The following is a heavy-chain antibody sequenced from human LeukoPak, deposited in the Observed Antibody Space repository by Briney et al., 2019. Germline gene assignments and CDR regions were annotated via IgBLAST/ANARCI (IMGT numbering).Heavy chain of an antibody. CDR3: ATPRTGYGGIHFDY. D-gene: IGHD4-23*01. V-gene: IGHV1-18*01. CDR2: ISAYNGNT. Sequence: ASVKVSCKASGYTFTSYGISWVRQAPGQGLEWMGWISAYNGNTNYAQKFQGRVTMTEDTSTDTAYMELSSLRSEDTAVYYCATPRTGYGGIHFDYWGQGTLVTVSS. J-gene: IGHJ4*02. CDR1: GYTFTSYG.